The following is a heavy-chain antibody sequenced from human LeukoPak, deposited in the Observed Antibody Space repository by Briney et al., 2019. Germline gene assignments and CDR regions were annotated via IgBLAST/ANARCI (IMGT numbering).Heavy chain of an antibody. CDR3: ATLTVEMATIFDY. D-gene: IGHD5-24*01. CDR1: GFTFSSYA. CDR2: ISGSGGST. V-gene: IGHV3-23*01. J-gene: IGHJ4*02. Sequence: PGGSLRLSCAASGFTFSSYAMSWVRQAPGKGLEWVSAISGSGGSTYYADSVKGRFTISRDNAKNSLYLQMNSLRAEDTAVYYCATLTVEMATIFDYWGQGTLVTVSS.